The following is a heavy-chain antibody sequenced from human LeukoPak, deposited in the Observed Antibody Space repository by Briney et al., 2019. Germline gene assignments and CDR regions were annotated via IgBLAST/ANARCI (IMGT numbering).Heavy chain of an antibody. CDR3: ARGHYYGSSGYYHDSFDI. CDR1: GFTFSSYG. Sequence: GGSLRLSCAASGFTFSSYGMHWVRQAPGKGLEWVALIWYDGSKKYYADSVKGRFTISRDNSKNTLHLQMNSLRAEDTAVYYCARGHYYGSSGYYHDSFDIWGQGTMVTVSS. D-gene: IGHD3-22*01. CDR2: IWYDGSKK. V-gene: IGHV3-33*01. J-gene: IGHJ3*02.